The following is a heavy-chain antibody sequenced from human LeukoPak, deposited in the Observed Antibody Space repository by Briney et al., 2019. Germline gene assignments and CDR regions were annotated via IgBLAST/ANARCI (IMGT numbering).Heavy chain of an antibody. CDR2: IYSDGST. Sequence: GGSLRLSXAASGFAVSTNYLSWVRQTPGKGLEWISVIYSDGSTYYTDSVKGRFTISRDNSKNTLYLQMNSLRPEDTAVYYCARDQRSESYYPWGWFDPWGQGTLVTVSS. CDR3: ARDQRSESYYPWGWFDP. D-gene: IGHD1-26*01. CDR1: GFAVSTNY. V-gene: IGHV3-66*02. J-gene: IGHJ5*02.